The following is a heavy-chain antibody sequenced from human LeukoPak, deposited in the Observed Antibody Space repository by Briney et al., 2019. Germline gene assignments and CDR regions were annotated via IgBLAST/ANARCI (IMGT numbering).Heavy chain of an antibody. V-gene: IGHV4-59*01. D-gene: IGHD3-10*01. CDR3: AGYTSGRFFFDF. Sequence: PSETLSLTCSVSGGSINTYYWSWLRQPPGKGLEWIGYIYYSGSTNYNPPLKSRVTMSVDTSKNQISLNLTSVDAADTAVYYCAGYTSGRFFFDFWGQGALVTVSS. CDR2: IYYSGST. J-gene: IGHJ4*02. CDR1: GGSINTYY.